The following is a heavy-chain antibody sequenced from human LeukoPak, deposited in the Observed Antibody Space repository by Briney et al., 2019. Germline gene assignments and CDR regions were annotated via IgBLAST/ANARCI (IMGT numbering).Heavy chain of an antibody. D-gene: IGHD6-19*01. V-gene: IGHV1-69*06. J-gene: IGHJ4*02. CDR3: AREGYSSGWYNYFDY. Sequence: ASVKVSCKASGGTFSSYAISWVRQAPGQGLEWMGGIIPIFGTANYAQKFQGRVTITADKSTSTAYMELSSLRSEDTAVYYYAREGYSSGWYNYFDYWGRGTLVTVSS. CDR1: GGTFSSYA. CDR2: IIPIFGTA.